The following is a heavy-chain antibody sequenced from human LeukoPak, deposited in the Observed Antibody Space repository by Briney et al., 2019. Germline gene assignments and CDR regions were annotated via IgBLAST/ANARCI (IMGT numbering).Heavy chain of an antibody. Sequence: SETLSLTCTVSGGSISSSSYYWSWIRQPPGKGLEWIGYIYYSGSTNYNPSLKSRVTISVDTSKNQFSLKLSSVTAADTAVYYCARGGLPPLQKSYYYYMDVWGKGTTVTVSS. V-gene: IGHV4-61*01. CDR3: ARGGLPPLQKSYYYYMDV. CDR2: IYYSGST. CDR1: GGSISSSSYY. J-gene: IGHJ6*03. D-gene: IGHD4-11*01.